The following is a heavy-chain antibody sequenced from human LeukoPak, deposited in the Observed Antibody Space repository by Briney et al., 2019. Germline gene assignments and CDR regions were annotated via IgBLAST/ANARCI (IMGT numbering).Heavy chain of an antibody. J-gene: IGHJ4*02. V-gene: IGHV3-23*01. CDR3: AKDGGQQGF. CDR1: GFTFSSYA. D-gene: IGHD6-13*01. CDR2: ISSGGNT. Sequence: PGGSLRLSCAASGFTFSSYAMSWVRQAPGKGLEWVSAISSGGNTYYADSVKGRFTISRDNSKNTLYLQMNSLRAEDTAVYYCAKDGGQQGFWGQGTLVTVSS.